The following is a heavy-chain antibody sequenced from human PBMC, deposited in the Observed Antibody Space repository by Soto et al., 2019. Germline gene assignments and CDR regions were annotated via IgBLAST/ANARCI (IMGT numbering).Heavy chain of an antibody. V-gene: IGHV3-49*03. CDR1: GFTFGDYA. D-gene: IGHD3-10*01. CDR2: IRSKPYDGTT. Sequence: PGGSLRLSCTASGFTFGDYAMSWFRQAPGNGLEWVGFIRSKPYDGTTEYAASAKGRFTISRDDSKSIAYLQMNSLKTEDTAVYYCAKDLFSMVRGASYYSYGMDVWGQGXTVTVYS. J-gene: IGHJ6*02. CDR3: AKDLFSMVRGASYYSYGMDV.